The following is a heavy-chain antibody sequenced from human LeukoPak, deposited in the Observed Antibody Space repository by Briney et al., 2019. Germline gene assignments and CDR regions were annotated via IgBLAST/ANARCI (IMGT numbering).Heavy chain of an antibody. CDR3: ASVGYDFWSGYHTQYFDY. J-gene: IGHJ4*02. CDR1: RFTFSSYW. V-gene: IGHV3-7*01. Sequence: PGGSLRLSCAASRFTFSSYWMSWVRQAPGKGLEWVANIKQDGSEKYYVDSVKGRFTISRDNAKNSLYLQMNSLRAEDTAVYYCASVGYDFWSGYHTQYFDYWGQGTLVTVSS. CDR2: IKQDGSEK. D-gene: IGHD3-3*01.